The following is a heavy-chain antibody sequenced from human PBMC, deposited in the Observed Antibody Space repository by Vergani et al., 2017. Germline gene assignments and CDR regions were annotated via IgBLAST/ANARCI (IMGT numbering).Heavy chain of an antibody. CDR2: ISYDGSNK. CDR3: AREPAGYYDSSGYYYYYYYMDV. V-gene: IGHV3-30-3*01. Sequence: QVQLVESGGGVVQPGGSLRLSCAASGFTFSSYAMHWVRQAPGKGLEWGAVISYDGSNKYYADSVKGRFTISRDNSKNTLYLQMNSLRAEDTAVYYCAREPAGYYDSSGYYYYYYYMDVWGKGTTVTVSS. J-gene: IGHJ6*03. D-gene: IGHD3-22*01. CDR1: GFTFSSYA.